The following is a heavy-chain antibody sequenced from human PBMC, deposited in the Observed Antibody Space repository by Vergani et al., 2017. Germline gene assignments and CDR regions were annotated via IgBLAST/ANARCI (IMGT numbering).Heavy chain of an antibody. CDR1: GYTFTNYP. CDR3: ARGRQWRLTEYLYGMDV. V-gene: IGHV7-4-1*02. Sequence: QVQLLQSGSELKKPGASVRISCEASGYTFTNYPQIWVRQAPGQGLEFMGWINTNSGNPTYAPGFTGRFVFSLDTSVSTAYLQISGLKAEDSAVYYCARGRQWRLTEYLYGMDVWSQGTTVTVSS. J-gene: IGHJ6*02. CDR2: INTNSGNP. D-gene: IGHD6-19*01.